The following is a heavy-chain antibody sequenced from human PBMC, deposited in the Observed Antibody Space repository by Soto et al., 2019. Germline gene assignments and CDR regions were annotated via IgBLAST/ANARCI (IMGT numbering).Heavy chain of an antibody. CDR1: GFTFSSHA. CDR2: ISGSGGTT. V-gene: IGHV3-23*01. CDR3: AKAKDGVLKPFDS. D-gene: IGHD3-10*01. Sequence: GGSLRLSCAASGFTFSSHAMSWVRQAPGKGLEWVSVISGSGGTTYNADSVKGRFTFSRDNSKNTLYLQMNNLRAEDTAVYYCAKAKDGVLKPFDSWGPGTLVTVSS. J-gene: IGHJ5*01.